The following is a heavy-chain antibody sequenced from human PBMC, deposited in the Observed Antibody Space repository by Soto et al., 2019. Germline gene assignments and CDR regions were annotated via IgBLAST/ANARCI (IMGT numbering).Heavy chain of an antibody. D-gene: IGHD3-10*01. Sequence: EVLLVESGGGLVHPGGSLRLSCEASGFTFNNYWMHWVRQVPGKGLVWVSRIKTDGSSPNYADSVEGRFTISSDNAKNTLYLQMNSLRAEDTAVYYCARDRIAGSGSCDNWGQGTLVTVSS. V-gene: IGHV3-74*01. CDR2: IKTDGSSP. CDR1: GFTFNNYW. CDR3: ARDRIAGSGSCDN. J-gene: IGHJ4*02.